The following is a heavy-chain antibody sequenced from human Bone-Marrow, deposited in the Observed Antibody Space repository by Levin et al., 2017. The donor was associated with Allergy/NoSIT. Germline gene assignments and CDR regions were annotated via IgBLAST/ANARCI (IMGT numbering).Heavy chain of an antibody. CDR3: TRLLSWVVVAATGYYFDY. V-gene: IGHV3-49*03. Sequence: GGSLRLSCTASGFTFGDYAMSWFRQAPGKGLEWVGFIRSKAYGGTTEYAASVKGRFTISRDDSKSIAYLQMNSLKTEDTAVYYCTRLLSWVVVAATGYYFDYWGQGTLVTVSS. J-gene: IGHJ4*02. CDR2: IRSKAYGGTT. D-gene: IGHD2-15*01. CDR1: GFTFGDYA.